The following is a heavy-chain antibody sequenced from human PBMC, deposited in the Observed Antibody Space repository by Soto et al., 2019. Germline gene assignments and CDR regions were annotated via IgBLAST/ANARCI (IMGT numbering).Heavy chain of an antibody. CDR3: AKTKQWLVKDYDFGMDV. J-gene: IGHJ6*02. D-gene: IGHD6-19*01. Sequence: EVQLLESGGGLVQPGGSLRLSCAASGFTFSSYAMNWVRQAPGKGLEWVSGISGSGVTTYCADSVKGRFTISRDNSKNTLFLQMNSLRADDTAVYYCAKTKQWLVKDYDFGMDVWGQGTTVTVSS. CDR1: GFTFSSYA. CDR2: ISGSGVTT. V-gene: IGHV3-23*01.